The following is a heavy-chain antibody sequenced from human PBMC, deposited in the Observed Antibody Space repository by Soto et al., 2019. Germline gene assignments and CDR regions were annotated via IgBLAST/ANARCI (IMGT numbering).Heavy chain of an antibody. V-gene: IGHV4-31*03. CDR3: ASVHVDIVATAFDY. J-gene: IGHJ4*02. CDR2: IYYSGST. CDR1: GGSISSGGYY. D-gene: IGHD5-12*01. Sequence: SETLSLTCTVSGGSISSGGYYWSWIRQHPGKGLEWIGYIYYSGSTYYNPSLKSRVTISVDTSKNQFSLKLSSVTAADTAVYYCASVHVDIVATAFDYWGQGTLVTVSS.